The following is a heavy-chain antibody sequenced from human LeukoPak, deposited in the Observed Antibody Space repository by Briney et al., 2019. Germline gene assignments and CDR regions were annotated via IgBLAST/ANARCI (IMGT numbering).Heavy chain of an antibody. CDR1: GFTFDDYA. D-gene: IGHD5-18*01. CDR2: FSGDGGSI. J-gene: IGHJ4*02. Sequence: PGGSLRLSCAASGFTFDDYAMHWVRQAPGKGLEWVSLFSGDGGSIFYADSEKGRFTISREYSKNSVYLQMNSLRTEDTALYYCAKLQECIDSYGYPFGYWGQGTLVTVSS. CDR3: AKLQECIDSYGYPFGY. V-gene: IGHV3-43*02.